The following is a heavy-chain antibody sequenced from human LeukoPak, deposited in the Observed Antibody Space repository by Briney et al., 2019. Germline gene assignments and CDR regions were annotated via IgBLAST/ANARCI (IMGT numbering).Heavy chain of an antibody. J-gene: IGHJ4*02. CDR1: GFTFSSYE. Sequence: GGSLRLSCAASGFTFSSYEMNWVRQAPGRGLEWVSYISNSGTIYYGDSVKGRFTISRDNAKNSLYLQMNSLRVDDTAVYYCARGGYNYGVDCWGLGTLVTVSS. D-gene: IGHD5-18*01. CDR2: ISNSGTI. CDR3: ARGGYNYGVDC. V-gene: IGHV3-48*03.